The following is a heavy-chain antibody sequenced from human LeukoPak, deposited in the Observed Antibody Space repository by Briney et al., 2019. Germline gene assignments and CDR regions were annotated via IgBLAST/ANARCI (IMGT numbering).Heavy chain of an antibody. V-gene: IGHV1-69*04. Sequence: SVKVSCKASGGTFSSYAISWVRQAPGQGLEWMGRIIPILGIANYAQKFQGRVTITADKSTSTAYMELSSLRSEDTAVYYCARDVITMMVVVKCYYGMDVWGQGTTVTVSS. CDR1: GGTFSSYA. CDR2: IIPILGIA. CDR3: ARDVITMMVVVKCYYGMDV. J-gene: IGHJ6*02. D-gene: IGHD3-22*01.